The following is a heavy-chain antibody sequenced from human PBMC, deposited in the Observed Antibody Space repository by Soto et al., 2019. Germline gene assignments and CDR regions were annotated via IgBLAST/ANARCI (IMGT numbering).Heavy chain of an antibody. CDR3: AQGPRITYFDS. CDR2: ISGSGGST. CDR1: GFTFSTYA. J-gene: IGHJ4*02. Sequence: PGGSLRLSCVPSGFTFSTYAMSWVRQAPGKGLEWVSAISGSGGSTYYADSVRGRFTISRDNSKNTLFLQMNGLRPEDTAVYYCAQGPRITYFDSWGQGTLVTVSS. V-gene: IGHV3-23*01. D-gene: IGHD3-10*01.